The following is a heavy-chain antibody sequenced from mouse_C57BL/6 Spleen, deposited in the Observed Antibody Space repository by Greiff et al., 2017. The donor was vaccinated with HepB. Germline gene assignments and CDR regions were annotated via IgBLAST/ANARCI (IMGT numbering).Heavy chain of an antibody. J-gene: IGHJ3*01. CDR1: GYTFTDYE. Sequence: QVHVKQSGAELVRPGASVTLSCKASGYTFTDYEMHWVKQTPVHGLEWIGAIDPETGGTAYNQKFKGKAILTADKSSSTAYMELRSLTSEDSAVYYCTRENWEWGQGTLVTVSA. CDR3: TRENWE. CDR2: IDPETGGT. D-gene: IGHD4-1*01. V-gene: IGHV1-15*01.